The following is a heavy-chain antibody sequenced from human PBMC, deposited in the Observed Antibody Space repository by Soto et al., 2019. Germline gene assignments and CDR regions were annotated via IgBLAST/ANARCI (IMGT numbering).Heavy chain of an antibody. D-gene: IGHD2-15*01. J-gene: IGHJ5*02. CDR1: GGSVSSGDYY. V-gene: IGHV4-30-4*01. CDR2: IYYSGST. Sequence: QVQLQESGPGLVKPSQTLSLTCTVSGGSVSSGDYYWTWIRQPPGKGLEWIGYIYYSGSTYYSPPLKSRVTISVDTSKNQFSLKLSSVTAADTAVYYCARVHCSGGSCYSIGVAAPGYNWFDPWGQGTLVTVSS. CDR3: ARVHCSGGSCYSIGVAAPGYNWFDP.